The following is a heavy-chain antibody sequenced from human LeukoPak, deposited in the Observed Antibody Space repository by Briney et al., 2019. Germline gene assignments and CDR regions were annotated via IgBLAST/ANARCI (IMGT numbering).Heavy chain of an antibody. CDR2: IKEDGGEI. CDR1: GFSFSRFW. Sequence: GGSLRLSCAASGFSFSRFWMTWVRQAPGKGLEWVASIKEDGGEIYYVDSVKGRFTISRDNAQNSLFLQMTSLRAEDAAVYYCVVGDYYDSSGYYRAFQHWGQGTLVTVSS. CDR3: VVGDYYDSSGYYRAFQH. J-gene: IGHJ1*01. V-gene: IGHV3-7*02. D-gene: IGHD3-22*01.